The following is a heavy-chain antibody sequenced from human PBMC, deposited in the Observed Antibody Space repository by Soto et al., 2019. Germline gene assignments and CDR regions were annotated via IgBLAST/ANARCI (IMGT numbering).Heavy chain of an antibody. Sequence: QVQLVQSGAEVKKPGSSVKVSCKASGGTFSSYTISWVRQAPGQGLEWMGRIIPILGIANYAQKFQGRVTITSDKSASTGYRELSSLRCEGTAGYYCSRATERWLMAYWGPGTLVSVSS. D-gene: IGHD6-19*01. CDR3: SRATERWLMAY. J-gene: IGHJ4*02. CDR2: IIPILGIA. V-gene: IGHV1-69*02. CDR1: GGTFSSYT.